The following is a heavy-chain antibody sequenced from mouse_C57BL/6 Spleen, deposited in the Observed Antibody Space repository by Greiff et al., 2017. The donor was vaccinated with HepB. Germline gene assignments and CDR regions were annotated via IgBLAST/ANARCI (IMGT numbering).Heavy chain of an antibody. J-gene: IGHJ2*01. CDR3: ARGKDYFDY. Sequence: DVHLVETGGDLVKPGGSLKLSCAASGFTFSSYGMSWVRQTPDKRLEWVATISSGGSYTYYPDSVKGRFTISRDNAKNTLYLQMSSLKSEDTAMYYCARGKDYFDYWGQGTTLTVSS. CDR1: GFTFSSYG. V-gene: IGHV5-6*01. D-gene: IGHD1-3*01. CDR2: ISSGGSYT.